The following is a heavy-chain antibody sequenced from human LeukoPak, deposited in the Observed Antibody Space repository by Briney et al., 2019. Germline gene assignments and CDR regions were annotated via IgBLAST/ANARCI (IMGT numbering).Heavy chain of an antibody. V-gene: IGHV4-30-4*08. D-gene: IGHD6-13*01. CDR1: GGSISSGDFC. J-gene: IGHJ4*02. Sequence: PSETPSLTCTVSGGSISSGDFCWSWIRQPPGKGLEWIGYIYYSGSTYYNPSLKSRVTISVDTSKNQFSLKLSSVTAADTAVYYCARDLLYSSPGFDYWGQGTLVTVSS. CDR2: IYYSGST. CDR3: ARDLLYSSPGFDY.